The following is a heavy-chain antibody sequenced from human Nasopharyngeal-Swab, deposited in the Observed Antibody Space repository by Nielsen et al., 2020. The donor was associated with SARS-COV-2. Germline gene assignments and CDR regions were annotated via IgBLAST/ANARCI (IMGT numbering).Heavy chain of an antibody. J-gene: IGHJ3*02. D-gene: IGHD6-13*01. CDR2: IYYSGST. V-gene: IGHV4-59*01. CDR1: GGSISSYY. Sequence: GSLRLSCTVSGGSISSYYWSWIRQPPGKGLEWIGYIYYSGSTNYNPSLKSRVTISVDTSKNQFSLKLSSVTAADTAVYYCARAPTRSRYSSSLGAFDIWGQGTMVTVSS. CDR3: ARAPTRSRYSSSLGAFDI.